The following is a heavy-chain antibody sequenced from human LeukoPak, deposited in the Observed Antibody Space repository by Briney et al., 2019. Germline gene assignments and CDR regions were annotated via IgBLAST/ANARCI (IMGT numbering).Heavy chain of an antibody. J-gene: IGHJ4*02. Sequence: QAGGSLRLSCAASGFTFSSYGMHWVRQAPGKGLEWVAVISYDGSNKYYADSVKGRFTISRDNSKNTLYLQMNSLRAEDTAVYYCAKDVLYYVWGSYRPGDYFDYWGQGTLVTVSS. CDR1: GFTFSSYG. V-gene: IGHV3-30*18. D-gene: IGHD3-16*02. CDR2: ISYDGSNK. CDR3: AKDVLYYVWGSYRPGDYFDY.